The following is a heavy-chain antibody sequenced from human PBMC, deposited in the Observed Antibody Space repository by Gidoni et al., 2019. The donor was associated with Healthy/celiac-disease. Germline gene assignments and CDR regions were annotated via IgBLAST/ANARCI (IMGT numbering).Heavy chain of an antibody. Sequence: EVQLVESGGGLVQPGGPLRLSCAASGFTFSSYWMSWVRQAPGKGPEWVGNVKQDGSEKYYVDSVKGRFTISRDNAKNSLYLQMNSLRAEDTAVYYCARDGGGFGELLHYWGQGTLVTVSS. CDR2: VKQDGSEK. CDR1: GFTFSSYW. J-gene: IGHJ4*02. CDR3: ARDGGGFGELLHY. D-gene: IGHD3-10*01. V-gene: IGHV3-7*04.